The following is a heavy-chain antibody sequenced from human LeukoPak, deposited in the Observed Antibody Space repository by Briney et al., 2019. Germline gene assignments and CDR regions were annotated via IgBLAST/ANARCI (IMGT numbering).Heavy chain of an antibody. CDR2: IIPIFGTA. Sequence: SVKVSCKASGGTFSSYAISWVRQAPGQGLEWMGGIIPIFGTANYAQKFQGRVTITADKSTSTAYMELSSLRSEDTAVYYCARDPMVRGVLKYYFDYWGQGTLVTVSS. V-gene: IGHV1-69*06. J-gene: IGHJ4*02. D-gene: IGHD3-10*01. CDR1: GGTFSSYA. CDR3: ARDPMVRGVLKYYFDY.